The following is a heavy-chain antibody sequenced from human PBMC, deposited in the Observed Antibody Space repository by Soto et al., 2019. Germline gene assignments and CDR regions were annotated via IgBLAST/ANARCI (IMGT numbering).Heavy chain of an antibody. CDR3: ARRWGRTFDY. D-gene: IGHD7-27*01. CDR1: GGSFSGYY. V-gene: IGHV4-34*01. J-gene: IGHJ4*02. CDR2: INHSGST. Sequence: SETLSLTWAVYGGSFSGYYWTWIRQPPGTGLEWIGEINHSGSTNYNPSLKSRVTISVDTSKNQFSLKLSSVTAADTAVYYCARRWGRTFDYWGQGTLVTVSS.